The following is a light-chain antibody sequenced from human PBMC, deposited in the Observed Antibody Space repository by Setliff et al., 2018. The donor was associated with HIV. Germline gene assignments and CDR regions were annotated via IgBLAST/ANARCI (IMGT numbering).Light chain of an antibody. J-gene: IGLJ1*01. CDR3: CSYTSTSARV. V-gene: IGLV2-14*01. CDR2: EVS. Sequence: QSALTQPASVSGSPGQSITISCTGTSSDVGGYNYVSWYQQHPGKAPKLMIFEVSNRPSGVSCRFSGSKSGNTASLTISGLRPEDEGDYFCCSYTSTSARVFGTGTKVTVL. CDR1: SSDVGGYNY.